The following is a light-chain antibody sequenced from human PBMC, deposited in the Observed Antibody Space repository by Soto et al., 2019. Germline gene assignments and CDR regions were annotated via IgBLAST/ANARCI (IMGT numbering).Light chain of an antibody. CDR1: QSVSTSY. Sequence: VMTQSPATLSVSPGERASLSCKASQSVSTSYLAWYQQKPGQAPRLLIYGASSRATGIPDRFSGSGSGTDFTLTISRLEPEDFAVYYCQQYGSSPRTFGQGTKVDI. J-gene: IGKJ1*01. CDR2: GAS. CDR3: QQYGSSPRT. V-gene: IGKV3-20*01.